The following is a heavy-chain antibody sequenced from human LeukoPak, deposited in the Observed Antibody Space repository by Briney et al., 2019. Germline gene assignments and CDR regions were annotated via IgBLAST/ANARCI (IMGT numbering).Heavy chain of an antibody. D-gene: IGHD6-13*01. Sequence: GGSLRLSCAASGFNFSDYGMNWVRQAPGKGLEWVAFIRYDATNKYYADSVKGRFSIFRDTSKKALYLQMSGMRTEDTAVYYSRKDLRNGSSWHSGDYWGQGSLVIVSS. J-gene: IGHJ4*02. V-gene: IGHV3-30*02. CDR2: IRYDATNK. CDR3: RKDLRNGSSWHSGDY. CDR1: GFNFSDYG.